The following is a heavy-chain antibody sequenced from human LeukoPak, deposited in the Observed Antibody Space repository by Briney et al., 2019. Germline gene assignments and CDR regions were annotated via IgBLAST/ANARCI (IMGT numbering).Heavy chain of an antibody. CDR1: GGSISSGDYY. CDR3: ASNYDSSYFDI. J-gene: IGHJ3*02. V-gene: IGHV4-30-4*01. CDR2: IYYSGST. D-gene: IGHD3-22*01. Sequence: SETLSLICTVSGGSISSGDYYWSWIRQPPGKGLEWIGYIYYSGSTYYNPSLKSRVTISVDTSKNQFSLKLSSVTAADTAVYYCASNYDSSYFDIWGQGTMVTVSS.